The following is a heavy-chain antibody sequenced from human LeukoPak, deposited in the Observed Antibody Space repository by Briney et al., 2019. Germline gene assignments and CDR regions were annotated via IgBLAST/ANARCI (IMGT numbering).Heavy chain of an antibody. D-gene: IGHD3-10*01. J-gene: IGHJ5*02. CDR2: VDSGGTGT. Sequence: GGSLGLSCAASGFTFSGYWMHWLRQAPGKGLVWVSRVDSGGTGTIYADSVEGRFTISRDNSKITLYLQMDSLRVEDTAVYYCARAVPSWFDPWGQGTLVAVSS. V-gene: IGHV3-74*01. CDR1: GFTFSGYW. CDR3: ARAVPSWFDP.